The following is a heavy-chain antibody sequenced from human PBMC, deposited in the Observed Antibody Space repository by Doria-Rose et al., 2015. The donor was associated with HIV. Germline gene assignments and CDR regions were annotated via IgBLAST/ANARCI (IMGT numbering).Heavy chain of an antibody. CDR3: ARQRPSPRWAFVI. D-gene: IGHD6-25*01. J-gene: IGHJ3*02. CDR1: GDTLTSYV. Sequence: QVQLVQSGAEVKKPGSSVKVSCKASGDTLTSYVTTWLRQAPGQGPEWMGEIITMFGTTKYANNLHGRMTITVDELKTTAYMELTSLRSEDTAVYYCARQRPSPRWAFVIWGQGTMVTVSS. CDR2: IITMFGTT. V-gene: IGHV1-69*12.